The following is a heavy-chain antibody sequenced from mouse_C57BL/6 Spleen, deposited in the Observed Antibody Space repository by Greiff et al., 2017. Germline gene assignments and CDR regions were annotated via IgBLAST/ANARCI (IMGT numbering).Heavy chain of an antibody. CDR2: IYPSDSET. Sequence: VQLQQPGAELVRPGSSVKLSCKASGYTFTSYWMDWVKQRPGQGLEWIGNIYPSDSETHYNQKFKDKATLTVDKSSSTAYMQLSSLTSEDSAVYYCARYPGSSLDYWGQGTTLTVSS. CDR3: ARYPGSSLDY. V-gene: IGHV1-61*01. CDR1: GYTFTSYW. J-gene: IGHJ2*01. D-gene: IGHD1-1*01.